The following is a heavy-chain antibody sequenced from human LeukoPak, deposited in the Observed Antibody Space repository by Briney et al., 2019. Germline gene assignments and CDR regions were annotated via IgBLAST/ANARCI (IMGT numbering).Heavy chain of an antibody. J-gene: IGHJ4*02. Sequence: GGSLRLSCAASGITLSDFWFSWVRQAPGKGLEWVSSISSSSSYIYYADSVKGRFTISRDNAKNSLYLQMNSLRAEDTAVYYCARGLVAAAGTGDYWGQGTLVTVSS. V-gene: IGHV3-21*01. CDR3: ARGLVAAAGTGDY. D-gene: IGHD6-13*01. CDR1: GITLSDFW. CDR2: ISSSSSYI.